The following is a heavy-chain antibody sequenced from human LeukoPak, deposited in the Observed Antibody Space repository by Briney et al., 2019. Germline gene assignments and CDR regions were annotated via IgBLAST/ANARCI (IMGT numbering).Heavy chain of an antibody. Sequence: SETLSLTCTVSGDSISYYYWTWIRQSPGKGLEWIGQIYYTGSTYYNPSLKRRVTISVDTSRNQFSLTLTSVTAADTAVYHCARGGTYNDILSFDPWGQGTLVTVSS. CDR3: ARGGTYNDILSFDP. V-gene: IGHV4-59*01. J-gene: IGHJ5*02. CDR2: IYYTGST. D-gene: IGHD3-9*01. CDR1: GDSISYYY.